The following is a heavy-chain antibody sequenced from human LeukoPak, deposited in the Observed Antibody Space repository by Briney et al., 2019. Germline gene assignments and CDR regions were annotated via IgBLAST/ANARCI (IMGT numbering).Heavy chain of an antibody. D-gene: IGHD1-26*01. CDR3: AYSGSYGHLGY. V-gene: IGHV4-30-4*01. CDR1: GGSISSGDYY. J-gene: IGHJ4*02. CDR2: IYYSGST. Sequence: SQTLSLTCTVSGGSISSGDYYWSWIRQPPGKGLEWIGYIYYSGSTYYNPSLKSRVTISVDTSKNQFSLKLSSVTAADTALYYCAYSGSYGHLGYWGQGIPVTVSS.